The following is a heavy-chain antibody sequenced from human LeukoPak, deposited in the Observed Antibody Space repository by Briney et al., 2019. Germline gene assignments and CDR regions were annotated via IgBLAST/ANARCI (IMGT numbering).Heavy chain of an antibody. Sequence: PSETLSLTCTVSGGSMSSYYWSWIRQPPGKGLEWVGNIPYSGNTKYSPSLKSRVTMSVDTSKNQFYLKLSSVTAADTAVYYRARRGYSSGSNWFDAWGQGTLVTVSS. J-gene: IGHJ5*02. CDR1: GGSMSSYY. CDR3: ARRGYSSGSNWFDA. V-gene: IGHV4-59*08. CDR2: IPYSGNT. D-gene: IGHD6-19*01.